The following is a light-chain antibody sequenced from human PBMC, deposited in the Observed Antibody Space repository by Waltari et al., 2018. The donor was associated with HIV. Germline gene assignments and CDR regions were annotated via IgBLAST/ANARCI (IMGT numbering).Light chain of an antibody. CDR3: CSFADRNYKV. Sequence: HSALTQPASVSGSPGQSITISCTGTRNDVGCYNYVSRYQQHPCKASKLIIFEIRNRPSGVSSGFSGSKSGNTASLTISGLQPEDEADYYCCSFADRNYKVFGTGTQVTVL. CDR2: EIR. CDR1: RNDVGCYNY. V-gene: IGLV2-14*01. J-gene: IGLJ1*01.